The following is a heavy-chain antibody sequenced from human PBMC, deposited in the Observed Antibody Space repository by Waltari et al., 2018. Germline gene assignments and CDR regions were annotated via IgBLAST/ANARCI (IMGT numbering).Heavy chain of an antibody. J-gene: IGHJ4*02. Sequence: EVQLVESGGGLVKTGGSLRLSCAASGFTCSYDTMNWVRQTPGKGLEWVSSISTSSVYIYYADSVKGRFTISRDDAKNSMYLQINSLRAEDTAIYYCARERGRTGTLDHWGQGTLVTVSS. CDR3: ARERGRTGTLDH. CDR2: ISTSSVYI. D-gene: IGHD1-1*01. CDR1: GFTCSYDT. V-gene: IGHV3-21*01.